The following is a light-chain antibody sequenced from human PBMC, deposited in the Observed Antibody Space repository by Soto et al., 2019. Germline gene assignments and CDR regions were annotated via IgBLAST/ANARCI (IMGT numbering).Light chain of an antibody. J-gene: IGLJ1*01. CDR3: QVWDSSTYV. CDR1: NIGSKN. V-gene: IGLV3-9*01. CDR2: RDS. Sequence: SYELTQPLSVSVALGQTARITGGGNNIGSKNVHWYQQKPGQAPVLVIYRDSNRPSGIPERFSGSNSGNTATLTISRAQAGDEADYYCQVWDSSTYVFGAGTKLTVL.